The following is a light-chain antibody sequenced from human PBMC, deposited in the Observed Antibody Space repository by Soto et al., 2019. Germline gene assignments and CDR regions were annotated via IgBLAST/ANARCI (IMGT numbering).Light chain of an antibody. Sequence: EVVMTQSPGTLSVSPGERATLSCRASQSVSSNLAWYPQKHGQAPRLLXYGASTRATGIPARFSGSGSGTEFTLTISSLQSEDFAVYYCQQYDNWPPITFGQGTRLEIK. CDR3: QQYDNWPPIT. CDR1: QSVSSN. CDR2: GAS. V-gene: IGKV3-15*01. J-gene: IGKJ5*01.